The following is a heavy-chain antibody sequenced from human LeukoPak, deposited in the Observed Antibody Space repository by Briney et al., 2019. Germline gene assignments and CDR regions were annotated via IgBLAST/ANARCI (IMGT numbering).Heavy chain of an antibody. V-gene: IGHV3-30*18. Sequence: GGSLRLSCAASGFTFSSYGMHWVRQAPGKGLEWVAVISYDGSNKYYADSVKGQFTISRDNSKNTLYLQMNSLRAEDTAVYYCAKGRRGGRGTSYNSPFDYWGQGTLVTVSS. CDR2: ISYDGSNK. CDR1: GFTFSSYG. J-gene: IGHJ4*02. CDR3: AKGRRGGRGTSYNSPFDY. D-gene: IGHD5-24*01.